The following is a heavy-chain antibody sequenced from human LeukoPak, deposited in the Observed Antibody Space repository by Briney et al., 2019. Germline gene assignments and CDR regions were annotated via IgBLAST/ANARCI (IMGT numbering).Heavy chain of an antibody. CDR3: ARDSRGYYDSSGYFDH. J-gene: IGHJ4*02. V-gene: IGHV4-61*01. D-gene: IGHD3-22*01. CDR1: GDSVSSDSYY. Sequence: SSETLSLTCTVSGDSVSSDSYYWSWLRQPPGKGLEWIGYIYYSGTTKQNPSLKSRVTLSVDTSKNQLYLRLNSVTAADTAVYYCARDSRGYYDSSGYFDHWGQGTLVTVSS. CDR2: IYYSGTT.